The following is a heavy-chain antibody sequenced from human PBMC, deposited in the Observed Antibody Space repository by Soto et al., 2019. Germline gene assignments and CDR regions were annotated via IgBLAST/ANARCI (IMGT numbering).Heavy chain of an antibody. CDR2: ISWNSGSI. D-gene: IGHD3-10*01. Sequence: GGSLRLSCAASGFTFDDYAMHWVRQAPGKGLEWVSGISWNSGSIGYADSVKGRFTISRDNAKNSLYLQMNSLRAEDTALYYCAKGLLWFGELLHEAFDYWGQGTLVTVSS. V-gene: IGHV3-9*01. CDR3: AKGLLWFGELLHEAFDY. CDR1: GFTFDDYA. J-gene: IGHJ4*02.